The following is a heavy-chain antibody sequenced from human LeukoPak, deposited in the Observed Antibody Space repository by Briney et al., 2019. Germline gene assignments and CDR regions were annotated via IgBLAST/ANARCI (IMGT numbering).Heavy chain of an antibody. V-gene: IGHV3-23*01. Sequence: GGSLRLSCAASGFTFNNYAMSWVRQAPGKGLEWVSGISGSGGSTYYADSVKGRFTISRDNSKNTVYLQMNSLRAEDTAVYYCARDLGLQANYFDYWGQGTLVTVSS. J-gene: IGHJ4*02. CDR3: ARDLGLQANYFDY. CDR1: GFTFNNYA. D-gene: IGHD4-11*01. CDR2: ISGSGGST.